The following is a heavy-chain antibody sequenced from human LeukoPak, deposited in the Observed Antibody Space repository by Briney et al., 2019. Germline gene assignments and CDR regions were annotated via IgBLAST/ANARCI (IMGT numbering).Heavy chain of an antibody. J-gene: IGHJ4*02. Sequence: PGGSLRLSCAASEFTFSSYAMSWVRQAPGKGLEWVSAISGSGGSTYYADSVKGRFTISRDNSKNTLYLQMNSLRAEDTAVYYCARGNYYDSSGPGYWGQGTLVTVSS. CDR3: ARGNYYDSSGPGY. D-gene: IGHD3-22*01. CDR1: EFTFSSYA. V-gene: IGHV3-23*01. CDR2: ISGSGGST.